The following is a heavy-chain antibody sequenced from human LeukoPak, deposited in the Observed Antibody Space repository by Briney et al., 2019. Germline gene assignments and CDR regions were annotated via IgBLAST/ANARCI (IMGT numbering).Heavy chain of an antibody. D-gene: IGHD4-23*01. CDR1: GYXFTGYY. CDR3: ARSGGNWPFDY. CDR2: INPNSGGT. V-gene: IGHV1-2*02. Sequence: ASVKVSCRASGYXFTGYYIHWVRQAPGQGLEWMGWINPNSGGTNYAQKFQGRVTMTRDTSISTAYMELSRLRSDDTAVYYCARSGGNWPFDYWGQGTLVTVSS. J-gene: IGHJ4*02.